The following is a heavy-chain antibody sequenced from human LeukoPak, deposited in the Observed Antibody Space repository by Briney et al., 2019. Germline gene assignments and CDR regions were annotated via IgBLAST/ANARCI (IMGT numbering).Heavy chain of an antibody. CDR2: INAVGST. D-gene: IGHD2-2*01. CDR3: ARGEGASISRRYFDY. V-gene: IGHV3-66*01. Sequence: GGSLRLSCAASGFIVSSTYLNWVRQAPGKGLEWVSFINAVGSTYYADSVKGRFTISRDNSKNTVDLRMNSLRADDTAVYYCARGEGASISRRYFDYWGQGALVIVSS. CDR1: GFIVSSTY. J-gene: IGHJ4*02.